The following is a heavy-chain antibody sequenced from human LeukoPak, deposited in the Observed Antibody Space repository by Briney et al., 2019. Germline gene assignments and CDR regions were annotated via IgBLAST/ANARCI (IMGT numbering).Heavy chain of an antibody. CDR3: ARDLPYDSSGYKGFDY. CDR1: GYTFTGFY. CDR2: INPNSGGT. J-gene: IGHJ4*02. D-gene: IGHD3-22*01. Sequence: ASVKVSCKASGYTFTGFYMHWVRQAPGQGLEWMGWINPNSGGTNYAQKFQGRVTMTRDTSISTAYMELSSLRSEDTAVYYCARDLPYDSSGYKGFDYWGQGTLVTVSS. V-gene: IGHV1-2*02.